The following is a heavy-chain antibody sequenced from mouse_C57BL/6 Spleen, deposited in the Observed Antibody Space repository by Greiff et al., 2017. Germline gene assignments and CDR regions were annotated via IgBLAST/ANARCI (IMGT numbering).Heavy chain of an antibody. CDR2: FYPGSGSI. Sequence: VQLQQSGAELVKPGASVKLSCKASGYTFTEYTIHWVKQRSGQGLEWIGWFYPGSGSIKYNEKFKDKSTLTADKSSSTVYLELIRLTSEDSAVYFCARPLGYDGGTTVSWFADWGQGTLVTVSS. D-gene: IGHD2-2*01. J-gene: IGHJ3*01. V-gene: IGHV1-62-2*01. CDR3: ARPLGYDGGTTVSWFAD. CDR1: GYTFTEYT.